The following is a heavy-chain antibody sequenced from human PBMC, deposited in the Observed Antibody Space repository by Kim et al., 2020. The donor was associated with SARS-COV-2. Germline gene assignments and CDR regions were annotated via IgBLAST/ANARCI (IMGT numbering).Heavy chain of an antibody. D-gene: IGHD2-2*01. J-gene: IGHJ6*02. Sequence: YQGRVTITRDTSASTAYMELSSLRSEDTAVYYCARIRLVGDTYYYYGMDVWGQGTTVTVSS. CDR3: ARIRLVGDTYYYYGMDV. V-gene: IGHV1-3*01.